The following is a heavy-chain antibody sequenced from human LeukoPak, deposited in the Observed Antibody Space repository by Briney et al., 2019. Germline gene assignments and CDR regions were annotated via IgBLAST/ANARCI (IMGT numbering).Heavy chain of an antibody. D-gene: IGHD3-3*01. CDR2: ISAYNGKT. Sequence: ASVKVSCKASGYTFTGYYMHWVRQAPGQGLEWMGWISAYNGKTNYAQNLQGRVTMTTDTSTSTAHMELRSLRSDDTAMYYCATNPSYDFWSGDWGQGTLISVSS. CDR1: GYTFTGYY. CDR3: ATNPSYDFWSGD. J-gene: IGHJ4*02. V-gene: IGHV1-18*04.